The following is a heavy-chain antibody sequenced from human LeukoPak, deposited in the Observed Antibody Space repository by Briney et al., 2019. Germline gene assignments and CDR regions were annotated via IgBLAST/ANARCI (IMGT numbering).Heavy chain of an antibody. J-gene: IGHJ4*02. CDR2: IYHSGST. D-gene: IGHD6-13*01. V-gene: IGHV4-38-2*02. CDR1: GYSISSGYY. Sequence: SETLSLTCTVSGYSISSGYYWGWIRQPPGKGLEWIGSIYHSGSTYYNPSLKSRVTISVDTSKNQFSLKLSSVTAADTAVYYCARICKSSSWYTYLKHYYFDYWGQGTLVTVSS. CDR3: ARICKSSSWYTYLKHYYFDY.